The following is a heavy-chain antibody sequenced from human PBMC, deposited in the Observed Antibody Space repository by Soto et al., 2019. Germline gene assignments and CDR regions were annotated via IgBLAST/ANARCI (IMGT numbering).Heavy chain of an antibody. CDR1: GGTFSSYA. V-gene: IGHV1-69*13. CDR3: ARAYSSSTWFDP. CDR2: IIPIFGTA. D-gene: IGHD6-19*01. J-gene: IGHJ5*02. Sequence: VASVKVSCKASGGTFSSYAISWVRQAPGQGLEWMGGIIPIFGTANYAQKFQGRVTITADESTSTAYMELSSLRSEDTAVYYCARAYSSSTWFDPWGQGTLVTVSS.